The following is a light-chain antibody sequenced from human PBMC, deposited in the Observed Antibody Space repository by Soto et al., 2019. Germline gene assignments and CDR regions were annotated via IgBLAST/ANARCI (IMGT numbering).Light chain of an antibody. V-gene: IGLV2-8*01. J-gene: IGLJ3*02. Sequence: QSALTQPPSASGSRGQSVTISCTGTSVDINYVSWFQQHPGKAPKLIICEVTKRPSGVPDRFSGSKSGNTASLTVSGLQDDDEDDYYCSSYAGSDIWVLGGGTKVTVL. CDR2: EVT. CDR1: SVDINY. CDR3: SSYAGSDIWV.